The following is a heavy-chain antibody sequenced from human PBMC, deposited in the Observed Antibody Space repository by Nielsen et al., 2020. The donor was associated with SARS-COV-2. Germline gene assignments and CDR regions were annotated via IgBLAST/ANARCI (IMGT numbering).Heavy chain of an antibody. CDR2: INADNGNT. CDR3: ARHLRGYIDY. Sequence: ASVKVSCKASGYSFTTYAIHWARQAPRQRLEWMGWINADNGNTRYSQKFQGRVTITRDTSASTAYMELSSLRSEDTAVYYCARHLRGYIDYWGQGTLVTVSS. J-gene: IGHJ4*02. V-gene: IGHV1-3*01. CDR1: GYSFTTYA.